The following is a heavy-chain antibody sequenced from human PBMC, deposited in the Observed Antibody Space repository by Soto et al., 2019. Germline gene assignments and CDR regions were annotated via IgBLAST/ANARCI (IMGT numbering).Heavy chain of an antibody. V-gene: IGHV3-20*04. J-gene: IGHJ3*02. D-gene: IGHD6-19*01. CDR3: ARDGGVAVAVDASDI. CDR1: GFTFEDHG. CDR2: INWSGSST. Sequence: EVQLVESGGGVVRPGGSLRLSCAASGFTFEDHGMTWVRQVPGKGLEWVAEINWSGSSTSYADSVKGRFTISRDNAKNSLYLQMISLRAEDTALYFCARDGGVAVAVDASDIWGQGTMVTVSS.